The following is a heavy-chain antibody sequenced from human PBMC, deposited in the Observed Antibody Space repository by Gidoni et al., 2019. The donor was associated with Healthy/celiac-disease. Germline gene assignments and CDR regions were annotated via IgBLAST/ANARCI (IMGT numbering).Heavy chain of an antibody. CDR3: ARDLGKELKQYSSSWRGNDY. J-gene: IGHJ4*02. D-gene: IGHD6-13*01. V-gene: IGHV1-69*01. CDR1: GGTFSSYA. Sequence: QVQLVQSGAEVKKPGSSVKVSCKAAGGTFSSYAISWVRQAPGQGLEWMGGSIPIFGTANYAQKFQGRVTITADESTSTAYMELSSLRSEDTAVYYCARDLGKELKQYSSSWRGNDYWGQGTLVTVSS. CDR2: SIPIFGTA.